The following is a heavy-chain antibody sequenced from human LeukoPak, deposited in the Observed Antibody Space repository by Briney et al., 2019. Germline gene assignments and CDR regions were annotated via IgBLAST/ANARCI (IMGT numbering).Heavy chain of an antibody. D-gene: IGHD3-22*01. CDR2: IYYSGST. J-gene: IGHJ4*02. Sequence: PSETLSLTCTVSGGSISSSSYYWSWIRQPPGKGLEWIGSIYYSGSTYYNSSLKIRVTISVDTSQNQFSLKPNSVTAADTAVYYCTRLVYYSDSTGNCFDYWGQGTLVTVSS. V-gene: IGHV4-39*01. CDR1: GGSISSSSYY. CDR3: TRLVYYSDSTGNCFDY.